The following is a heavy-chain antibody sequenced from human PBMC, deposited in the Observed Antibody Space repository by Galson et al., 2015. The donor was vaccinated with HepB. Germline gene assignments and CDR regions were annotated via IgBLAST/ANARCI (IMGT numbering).Heavy chain of an antibody. D-gene: IGHD3-22*01. J-gene: IGHJ4*02. CDR3: ARDQVDYYDSSGYYYEVWGY. CDR1: GGTFSSYA. CDR2: IIPILGIA. V-gene: IGHV1-69*04. Sequence: SVKVSCKASGGTFSSYAISWVRQAPGQGLEWMGRIIPILGIANYAQKFQGRVTITADKSTSTAYMELSSLRSEDTAVYYCARDQVDYYDSSGYYYEVWGYWGQGTLVTVSS.